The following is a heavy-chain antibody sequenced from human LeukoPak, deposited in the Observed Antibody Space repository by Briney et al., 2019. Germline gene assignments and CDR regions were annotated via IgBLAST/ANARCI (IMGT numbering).Heavy chain of an antibody. D-gene: IGHD3-22*01. J-gene: IGHJ4*02. CDR1: GYTFTGYY. Sequence: ASVTVSFKASGYTFTGYYMHWVRQAPGQGLEWMGWINPNSGGTNYAQKFQGWVTMTRDTSISTAYMELSRLRSDDTAVYYCARREDYYDSSGYSFDYWGQGSLVTVSS. CDR2: INPNSGGT. V-gene: IGHV1-2*04. CDR3: ARREDYYDSSGYSFDY.